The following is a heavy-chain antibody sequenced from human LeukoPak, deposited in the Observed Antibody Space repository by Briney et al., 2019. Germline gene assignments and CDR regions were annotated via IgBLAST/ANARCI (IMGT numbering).Heavy chain of an antibody. CDR2: IIPIFGTA. CDR1: GGTSSSYA. V-gene: IGHV1-69*05. Sequence: ASVKVSCKASGGTSSSYAISWVRQAPGQGLEWMGGIIPIFGTANYAQKFQGRVTITTDESTSTAYMELSSLRSEDTAVYYCARDRVGYCSSTSCYTFQHWGQGTLVTVSS. CDR3: ARDRVGYCSSTSCYTFQH. J-gene: IGHJ1*01. D-gene: IGHD2-2*02.